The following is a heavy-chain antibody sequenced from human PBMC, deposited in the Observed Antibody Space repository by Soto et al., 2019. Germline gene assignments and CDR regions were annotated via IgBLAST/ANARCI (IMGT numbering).Heavy chain of an antibody. CDR1: GDTFTDYY. CDR2: VNPSGGHT. CDR3: ARGGHVVVVTAALDS. D-gene: IGHD2-21*02. Sequence: QVQLMQSGAEVKKPGASVKVSCKASGDTFTDYYIHWVRQAPGQGLEWMGTVNPSGGHTTYAQHFLCRVTMTRDTSTSTLYMALTSLPSADTAIYYCARGGHVVVVTAALDSWGQGTLVTVSS. V-gene: IGHV1-46*01. J-gene: IGHJ4*02.